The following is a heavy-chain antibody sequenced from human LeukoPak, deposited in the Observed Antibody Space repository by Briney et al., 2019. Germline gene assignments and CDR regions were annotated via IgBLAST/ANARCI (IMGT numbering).Heavy chain of an antibody. CDR1: GGSISSSNW. D-gene: IGHD3-22*01. Sequence: SGTLSLTCAVSGGSISSSNWWSWVRQPAGKGLEWIGEIYHSGSTNYNPSLKSRVTISVDKSKNQFSLKLSSVTAADTAVYYCARVGYYDSSGYSLDYWGQGTLVTVS. CDR2: IYHSGST. J-gene: IGHJ4*02. V-gene: IGHV4-4*02. CDR3: ARVGYYDSSGYSLDY.